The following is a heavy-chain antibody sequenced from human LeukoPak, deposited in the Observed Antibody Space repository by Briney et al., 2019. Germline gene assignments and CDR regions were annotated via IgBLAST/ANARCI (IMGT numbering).Heavy chain of an antibody. Sequence: GGSLRLSCAASGFTFSSYSMNWVRQAPGKGLEWVSSISSSSCYIYYVDSVKGRFTISRDNAKNSLYLQMNSLRAEDTAVYYCARGFYDSSGGWGQGTMVTVSS. J-gene: IGHJ3*01. CDR1: GFTFSSYS. CDR2: ISSSSCYI. D-gene: IGHD3-22*01. CDR3: ARGFYDSSGG. V-gene: IGHV3-21*01.